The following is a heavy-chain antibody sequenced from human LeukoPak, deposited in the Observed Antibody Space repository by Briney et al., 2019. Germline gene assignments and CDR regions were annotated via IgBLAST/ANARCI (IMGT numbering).Heavy chain of an antibody. D-gene: IGHD3-16*01. V-gene: IGHV4-59*08. Sequence: SETLSLTCTVSGGSISSYYWSWIRQPPGKGLEWIGYIYYSGSTNYNPSLKSRATISVDTSKNQFSLKLSSVTAADTAVYYCARLRPGNDWFDPWGQGTLVTVSS. CDR2: IYYSGST. CDR1: GGSISSYY. CDR3: ARLRPGNDWFDP. J-gene: IGHJ5*02.